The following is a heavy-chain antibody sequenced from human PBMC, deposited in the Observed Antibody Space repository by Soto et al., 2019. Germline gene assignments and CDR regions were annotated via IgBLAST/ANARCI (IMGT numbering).Heavy chain of an antibody. D-gene: IGHD3-10*01. CDR2: INTHNGNT. CDR3: TREGSAPYYYYGMDA. Sequence: ASVKVSXKASGYTFTTYGISWVRQAPGQGLEWLGWINTHNGNTNYAQNLQGRVIMTADTSTSTAYMELRSLRSDDTAIYYCTREGSAPYYYYGMDAWGQGTTVTVSS. J-gene: IGHJ6*02. CDR1: GYTFTTYG. V-gene: IGHV1-18*01.